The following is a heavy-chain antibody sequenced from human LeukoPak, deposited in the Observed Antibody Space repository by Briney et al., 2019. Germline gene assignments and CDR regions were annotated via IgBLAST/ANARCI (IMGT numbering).Heavy chain of an antibody. D-gene: IGHD6-19*01. CDR2: IYYSGST. J-gene: IGHJ3*02. CDR3: ARDLGYSSGWSPVGI. Sequence: KPSETLSLTCTVSGGSISSYYWSWIRQPPGKGLEWIGYIYYSGSTNYNPSLKSRVTISVDTSKKQFSLKLSAVTAADTAVYYCARDLGYSSGWSPVGIWGQGTMVTVSS. V-gene: IGHV4-59*01. CDR1: GGSISSYY.